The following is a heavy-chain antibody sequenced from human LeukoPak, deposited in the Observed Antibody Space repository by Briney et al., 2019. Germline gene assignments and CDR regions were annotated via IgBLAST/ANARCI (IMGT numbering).Heavy chain of an antibody. CDR1: GYTFTGYY. Sequence: ASVKVSCKASGYTFTGYYMHWVRQAPGQGLEWMGWINPNSGGTNYAQKFQGRVTMTRDTSISTAYMELSRLRSDDTAVYYCAGGPDINYYYYYMDVWGKGTTVTVSS. CDR3: AGGPDINYYYYYMDV. D-gene: IGHD2-15*01. J-gene: IGHJ6*03. V-gene: IGHV1-2*02. CDR2: INPNSGGT.